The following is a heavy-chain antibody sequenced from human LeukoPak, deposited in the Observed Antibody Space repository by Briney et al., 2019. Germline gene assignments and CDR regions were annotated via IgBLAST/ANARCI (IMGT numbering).Heavy chain of an antibody. V-gene: IGHV3-53*01. Sequence: PGGSLRLSCAASGFTVSSNYMSWVRQAPGKGLEWVSVIYSGGSTYYADSVKGRFTISRDNSKNTLYLQMNSLRAEDTAVYYCARSKGNLWDYFDYWGQGTLVTVSS. CDR3: ARSKGNLWDYFDY. CDR1: GFTVSSNY. D-gene: IGHD2/OR15-2a*01. CDR2: IYSGGST. J-gene: IGHJ4*02.